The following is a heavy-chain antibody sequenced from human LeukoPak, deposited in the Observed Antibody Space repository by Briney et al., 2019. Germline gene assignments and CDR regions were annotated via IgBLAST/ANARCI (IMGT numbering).Heavy chain of an antibody. CDR1: GGSISSYY. V-gene: IGHV4-59*12. D-gene: IGHD3-22*01. CDR2: IYYSGST. J-gene: IGHJ4*02. CDR3: ARARGYYDSSGYYY. Sequence: SETLSLTCTVSGGSISSYYWSWIRQPPGKGLEWIGYIYYSGSTNYNPSLKSRVTISVDTSKNQFSLKLSSVTAADTAVYYCARARGYYDSSGYYYWGQGTLVTVSS.